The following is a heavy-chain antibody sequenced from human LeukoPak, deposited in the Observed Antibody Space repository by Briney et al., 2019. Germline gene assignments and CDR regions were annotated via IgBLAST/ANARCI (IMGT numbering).Heavy chain of an antibody. Sequence: GGSLRLSCAASGFTFSSYSMNWVRQTPGRGLEWVANIKGDGSEKNYVGSVRGRFTISRDNAQNLLFLQMDNLRAEDTAIYYCEAYGSVWGQGSLVIVSS. J-gene: IGHJ4*02. D-gene: IGHD3-10*01. V-gene: IGHV3-7*03. CDR2: IKGDGSEK. CDR1: GFTFSSYS. CDR3: EAYGSV.